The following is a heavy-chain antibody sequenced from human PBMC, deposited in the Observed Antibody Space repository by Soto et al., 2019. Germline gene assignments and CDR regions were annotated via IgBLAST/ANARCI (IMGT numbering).Heavy chain of an antibody. Sequence: GESLKISCKGSGYSFAGCWITWVRQKPGKGLEWMGLIDPSDSQTYYSPSFRGHVTISVTKSITTVFLQWSSLRASDSAMYYCARQIYDSDTGPNFQYYFDSWGQGTPVTVSS. D-gene: IGHD3-22*01. CDR1: GYSFAGCW. CDR3: ARQIYDSDTGPNFQYYFDS. J-gene: IGHJ4*02. V-gene: IGHV5-10-1*01. CDR2: IDPSDSQT.